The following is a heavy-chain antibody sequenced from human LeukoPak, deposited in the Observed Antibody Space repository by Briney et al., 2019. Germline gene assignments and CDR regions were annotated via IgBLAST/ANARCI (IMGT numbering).Heavy chain of an antibody. D-gene: IGHD3-10*01. CDR1: GGSISNYY. CDR2: IYYSGAT. V-gene: IGHV4-59*08. J-gene: IGHJ4*02. CDR3: ARFGITVVRGGKYYFDY. Sequence: SETLSLACTVSGGSISNYYWSWIRQPPGKGLEWIGHIYYSGATKYNPSLKSRITISVDTSKNQFSLMLSSVTAADTAVYYCARFGITVVRGGKYYFDYWGQGTLVTVSS.